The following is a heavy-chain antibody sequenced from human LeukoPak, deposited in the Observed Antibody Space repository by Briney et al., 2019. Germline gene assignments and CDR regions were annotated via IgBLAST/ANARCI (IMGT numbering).Heavy chain of an antibody. CDR2: ISGSGGST. Sequence: GGSLRLSCAPSGFTFSSYAMSWVPQAPGKGLEWVSAISGSGGSTYYADSVKGRFTISRDNSKNTLYLQMNSLRAEDTAVYYCAKGTHYYDSSGFDYWGQGTLVTVSS. CDR3: AKGTHYYDSSGFDY. V-gene: IGHV3-23*01. D-gene: IGHD3-22*01. CDR1: GFTFSSYA. J-gene: IGHJ4*02.